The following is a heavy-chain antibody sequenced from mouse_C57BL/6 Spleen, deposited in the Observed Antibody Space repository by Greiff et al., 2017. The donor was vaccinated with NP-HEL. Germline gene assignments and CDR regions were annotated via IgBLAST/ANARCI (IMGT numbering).Heavy chain of an antibody. CDR2: INPYNGGT. D-gene: IGHD2-10*02. V-gene: IGHV1-19*01. Sequence: DVKLQESGPVLVKPGASVKMSCKASGYTFTDYYINWVKQSHGKSLEWIGVINPYNGGTSYNQKFKGKATLTVDKSSSTAYMELNSLTSEDSAVYYCARSYGNYGTWFAYWGQGTLVTVSA. CDR1: GYTFTDYY. J-gene: IGHJ3*01. CDR3: ARSYGNYGTWFAY.